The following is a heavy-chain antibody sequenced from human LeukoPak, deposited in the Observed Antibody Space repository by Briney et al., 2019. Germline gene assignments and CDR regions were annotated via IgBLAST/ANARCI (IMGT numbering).Heavy chain of an antibody. CDR1: GFTFSSYW. Sequence: PGGSLRLSCAASGFTFSSYWMSWVRQAPGKGLEWVANIKQDGSEKYYVDSVKGRFTISRDNAKNSLYLQMNSLRAEDTAVYYCARDLEYGGNPAYAFDIWGQGTMVTVSS. CDR2: IKQDGSEK. J-gene: IGHJ3*02. V-gene: IGHV3-7*01. CDR3: ARDLEYGGNPAYAFDI. D-gene: IGHD4-23*01.